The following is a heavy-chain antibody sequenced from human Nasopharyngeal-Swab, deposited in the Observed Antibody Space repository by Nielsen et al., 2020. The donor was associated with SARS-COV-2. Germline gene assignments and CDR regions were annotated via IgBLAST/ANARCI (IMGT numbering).Heavy chain of an antibody. CDR1: GFTFSSYW. J-gene: IGHJ6*03. CDR2: MSNDGKNI. CDR3: ARDLRKYYYLDV. V-gene: IGHV3-30*03. Sequence: GESLKISCAASGFTFSSYWMSWVRQAPGKGLEWVAVMSNDGKNIYYADSVKGRFTISRDNSKNTLYLQMNSLRADDTAVYYCARDLRKYYYLDVWGKGTTFTVSS.